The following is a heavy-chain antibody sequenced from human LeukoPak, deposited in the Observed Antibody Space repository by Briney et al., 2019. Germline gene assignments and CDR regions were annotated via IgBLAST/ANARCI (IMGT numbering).Heavy chain of an antibody. Sequence: SETLSLTCTVSGGSISSYYWSWIRQPPGKGLEWIGYIYYSGSTNYNPSLKSRVTISVDTSKNQFSLKLSSVTAADTAVYYRARGGSYYIPRFDYWGQGTLVTVSS. CDR2: IYYSGST. J-gene: IGHJ4*02. CDR3: ARGGSYYIPRFDY. CDR1: GGSISSYY. D-gene: IGHD1-26*01. V-gene: IGHV4-59*01.